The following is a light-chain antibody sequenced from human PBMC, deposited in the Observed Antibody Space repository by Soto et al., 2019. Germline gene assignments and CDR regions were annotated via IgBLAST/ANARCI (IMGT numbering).Light chain of an antibody. J-gene: IGLJ1*01. V-gene: IGLV1-36*01. CDR1: SSNVGNNA. CDR2: YDE. CDR3: ASWDDSMTYV. Sequence: QSVLTQPRSVSGAPGQRVTISCXGRSSNVGNNAVNWYQQLPGKAPKLLIYYDEMLPSGISDRFSASKSGSSASLAISWLQSEYEAEYYCASWDDSMTYVFGTGTKV.